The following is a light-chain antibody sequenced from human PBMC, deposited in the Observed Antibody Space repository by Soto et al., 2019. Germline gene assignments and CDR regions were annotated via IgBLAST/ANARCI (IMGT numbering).Light chain of an antibody. J-gene: IGLJ1*01. CDR2: DNT. V-gene: IGLV1-51*01. CDR3: GKWDSSLSAGV. Sequence: QSVLTQPPSISATPGQKVTISCSGSYSNIETNYVSWYQQLPGTAHKLLIYDNTERPSGIPDRFSGSKSGSSATLGITGLQTGDEADYYCGKWDSSLSAGVFRTGTTVTVL. CDR1: YSNIETNY.